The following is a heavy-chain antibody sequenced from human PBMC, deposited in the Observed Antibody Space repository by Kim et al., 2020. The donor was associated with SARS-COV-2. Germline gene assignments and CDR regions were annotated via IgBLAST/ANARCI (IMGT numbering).Heavy chain of an antibody. Sequence: GGSLRLSCAASGFTFSSYGMHWVRQAPGKGLEWVAVISYDGSNKYYADSVKGRFTISRDNSKNTLYLQMNSLRAEDTAVYYCARTYYYGSGSYLGVDYWGQGTLVTVSS. V-gene: IGHV3-30*03. J-gene: IGHJ4*02. CDR2: ISYDGSNK. CDR3: ARTYYYGSGSYLGVDY. CDR1: GFTFSSYG. D-gene: IGHD3-10*01.